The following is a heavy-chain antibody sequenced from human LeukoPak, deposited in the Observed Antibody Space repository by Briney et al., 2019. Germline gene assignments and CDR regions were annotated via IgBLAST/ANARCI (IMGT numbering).Heavy chain of an antibody. V-gene: IGHV3-30*18. CDR2: ISYDGSNK. Sequence: GRSLRLSCAASGFTFSSYGMQWVRQAPGKGLEWVAVISYDGSNKYYADSVKGRFTISRDNSKNTLYLQMNSLRPEDTAVYYCAKDIVATTYYFDYWGQGTLVTVSP. J-gene: IGHJ4*02. D-gene: IGHD5-12*01. CDR1: GFTFSSYG. CDR3: AKDIVATTYYFDY.